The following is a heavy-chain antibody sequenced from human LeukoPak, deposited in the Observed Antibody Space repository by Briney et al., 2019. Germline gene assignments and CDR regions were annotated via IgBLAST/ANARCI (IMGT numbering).Heavy chain of an antibody. CDR3: ASARSSSWIDY. V-gene: IGHV4-59*01. D-gene: IGHD6-13*01. CDR1: GGSISSYY. CDR2: IYYSGST. J-gene: IGHJ4*02. Sequence: SETLSLTCTVSGGSISSYYWSWIRQPPGKGLEWIGYIYYSGSTNYNPSLKSRVTISVDTSKDQFSLKLSSVTAADTAVYYCASARSSSWIDYWGQGTLVTVSS.